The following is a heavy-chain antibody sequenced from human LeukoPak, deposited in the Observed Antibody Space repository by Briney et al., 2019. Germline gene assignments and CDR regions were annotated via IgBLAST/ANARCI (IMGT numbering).Heavy chain of an antibody. D-gene: IGHD6-13*01. Sequence: GGSLRLSCTASGFTFGDYAMSWVRQAPGKGLEWVGFIRSKAYGGTTEYAASVKGRFTISRDDSKSIAYLQMNSLKTEDTAVYYCTRSSWGDYYFDYWGQGTLVTVSS. CDR2: IRSKAYGGTT. CDR3: TRSSWGDYYFDY. J-gene: IGHJ4*02. V-gene: IGHV3-49*04. CDR1: GFTFGDYA.